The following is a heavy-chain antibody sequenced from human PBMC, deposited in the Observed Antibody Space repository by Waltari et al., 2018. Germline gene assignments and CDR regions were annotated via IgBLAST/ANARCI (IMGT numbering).Heavy chain of an antibody. V-gene: IGHV1-2*02. J-gene: IGHJ4*02. CDR1: GYTFTGYY. Sequence: QVQLVQSGAEVKKPGASVKVSCKASGYTFTGYYMHWVRQAPGKGLEWMGWINPNSGGKNYAKKCQGRVTMTRDTSISTAYMELSRLRSDDTAVYYCARDAYYFDYWGQGTLVTVSS. CDR2: INPNSGGK. CDR3: ARDAYYFDY.